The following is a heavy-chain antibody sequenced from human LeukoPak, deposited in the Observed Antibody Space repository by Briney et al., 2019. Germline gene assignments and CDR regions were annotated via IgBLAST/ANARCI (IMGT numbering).Heavy chain of an antibody. Sequence: SVKDSCKASGGTFSSYAISWVRQAPGQGLEWMGGIIPIFGTANYAQKFQGRVTITADESTSTAYMELSSLRSEDTAVYYCARDLVVVVAATIHYYYGMDVWGQGTTVTVSS. D-gene: IGHD2-15*01. CDR3: ARDLVVVVAATIHYYYGMDV. CDR2: IIPIFGTA. V-gene: IGHV1-69*13. CDR1: GGTFSSYA. J-gene: IGHJ6*02.